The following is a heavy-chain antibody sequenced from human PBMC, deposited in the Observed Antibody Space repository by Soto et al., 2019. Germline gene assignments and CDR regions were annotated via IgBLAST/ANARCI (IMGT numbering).Heavy chain of an antibody. CDR2: IIGSGGST. Sequence: EVQLLESGGGLVQPGGSLRLSCAASGFTFSSYVMRWVRQAPGKGLEWVSAIIGSGGSTYYAVSVRVRFTVSRDTSKNTLYLKINSLRAEDTAVYYCPRRGSGSYDNYWGQGNLVTVSS. CDR1: GFTFSSYV. V-gene: IGHV3-23*01. CDR3: PRRGSGSYDNY. D-gene: IGHD1-26*01. J-gene: IGHJ4*02.